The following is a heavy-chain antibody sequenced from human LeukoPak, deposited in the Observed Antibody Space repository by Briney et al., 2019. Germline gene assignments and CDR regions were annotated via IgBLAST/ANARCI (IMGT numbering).Heavy chain of an antibody. D-gene: IGHD3-22*01. CDR2: FDPEDGET. J-gene: IGHJ4*02. V-gene: IGHV1-24*01. CDR3: ATGDLPYYDSSGYPKSSLSQ. CDR1: GYTLTELS. Sequence: ASVKVSCKVSGYTLTELSMHWVRQAPGKGIEWMGGFDPEDGETIYAQKFQGRVTMTEDTSTDTAYMELSSLRSEDTAVYYCATGDLPYYDSSGYPKSSLSQWGQGTLVTVSS.